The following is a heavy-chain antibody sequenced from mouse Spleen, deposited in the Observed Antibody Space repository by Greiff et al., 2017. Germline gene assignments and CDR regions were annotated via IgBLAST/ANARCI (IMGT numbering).Heavy chain of an antibody. V-gene: IGHV14-3*02. CDR2: IDPANGNT. CDR3: ARYDGYGY. CDR1: GFNIKDTY. D-gene: IGHD2-3*01. Sequence: VQLKQSGAELVKPGASVKLSCTASGFNIKDTYMHWVKQRPEQGLEWIGRIDPANGNTKYDPKFQGKATITADTSSNTAYLQLSSLTSEDTAVYYCARYDGYGYWGQGTTLTVSS. J-gene: IGHJ2*01.